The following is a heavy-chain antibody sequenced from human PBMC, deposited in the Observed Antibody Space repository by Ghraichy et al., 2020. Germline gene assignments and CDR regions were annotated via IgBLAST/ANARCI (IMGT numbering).Heavy chain of an antibody. V-gene: IGHV5-10-1*01. CDR3: ARHRDYGDYPTRMDV. CDR1: GYSFTSYW. Sequence: GESLNISCKGSGYSFTSYWISWVRQMPGKGLEWMGRIDPSDSYTNYSPSFQGHVTISADKSISTAYLQWSSLKASDTAMYYCARHRDYGDYPTRMDVWGKGTTVTVSS. D-gene: IGHD4-17*01. CDR2: IDPSDSYT. J-gene: IGHJ6*04.